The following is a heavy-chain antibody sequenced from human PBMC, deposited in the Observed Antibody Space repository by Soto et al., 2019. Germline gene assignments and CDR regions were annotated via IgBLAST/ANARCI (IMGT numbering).Heavy chain of an antibody. D-gene: IGHD3-22*01. CDR1: GFPFSSYG. Sequence: GGSLRLSCEASGFPFSSYGIHWVRQAPGKGLEWLAIIWNDGSNEYYADSVKGRFTISRDNSKNTVYLQVSNLRAGDKAVYYCARKYFYDSLGAFDIWGQGTMVTVSS. V-gene: IGHV3-33*01. CDR3: ARKYFYDSLGAFDI. CDR2: IWNDGSNE. J-gene: IGHJ3*02.